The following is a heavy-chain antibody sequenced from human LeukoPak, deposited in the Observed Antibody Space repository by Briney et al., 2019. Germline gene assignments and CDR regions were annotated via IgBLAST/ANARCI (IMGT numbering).Heavy chain of an antibody. J-gene: IGHJ4*02. CDR1: GFTFSSYA. CDR3: AKGGGQSSGYYYALNY. Sequence: GGSLRLSCAASGFTFSSYAMNWVRQAPVKGLEWVSTISGSGRDTYYADSVKGRFTISRDNSKNTLYLQMNSLRAEDTAVYFCAKGGGQSSGYYYALNYWGQGTLVTVSS. V-gene: IGHV3-23*01. D-gene: IGHD3-22*01. CDR2: ISGSGRDT.